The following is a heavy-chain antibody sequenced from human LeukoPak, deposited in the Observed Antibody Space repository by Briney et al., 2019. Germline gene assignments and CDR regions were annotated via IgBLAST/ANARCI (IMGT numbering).Heavy chain of an antibody. D-gene: IGHD2-15*01. J-gene: IGHJ4*02. Sequence: GGSLRLSCAASGSTFSSSAMSWVRQAPGKGLEWVSGISGSGDSTYFADSVKGRFTISRDNSKNTLYLQVNSLRAEDAAVYYCAKAPGDIVARGSEYNFGFRSGGQRSGLPAYYFDYWGQGTLVTVSS. V-gene: IGHV3-23*01. CDR2: ISGSGDST. CDR3: AKAPGDIVARGSEYNFGFRSGGQRSGLPAYYFDY. CDR1: GSTFSSSA.